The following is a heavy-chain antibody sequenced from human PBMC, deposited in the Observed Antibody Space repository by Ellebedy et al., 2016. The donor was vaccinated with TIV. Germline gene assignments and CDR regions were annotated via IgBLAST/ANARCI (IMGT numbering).Heavy chain of an antibody. V-gene: IGHV3-21*01. D-gene: IGHD5-24*01. CDR2: IRSGGSYL. CDR3: VRDVSSDGWGAFFDS. CDR1: GFMFSSYN. J-gene: IGHJ4*02. Sequence: PGGSLRLSCAASGFMFSSYNMNWVRPAPGKGLEWVASIRSGGSYLFYADSLKGRFTISRDNAKNSLYLKMNSLRAEDTAVYYCVRDVSSDGWGAFFDSWGQGTLVTVSS.